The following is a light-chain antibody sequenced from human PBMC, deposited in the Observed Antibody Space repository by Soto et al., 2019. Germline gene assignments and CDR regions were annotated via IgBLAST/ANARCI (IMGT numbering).Light chain of an antibody. CDR1: QSTSNW. J-gene: IGKJ2*01. V-gene: IGKV1-5*03. Sequence: DIQMTQSPSTLSASVGDRVTITCRASQSTSNWLAWYQQKPGKAPKLLIYKASSLESGVPSRFSGSGSGTEFTLTISSLQPDDFATYYCQQYSSYSFGQGTKLEIK. CDR2: KAS. CDR3: QQYSSYS.